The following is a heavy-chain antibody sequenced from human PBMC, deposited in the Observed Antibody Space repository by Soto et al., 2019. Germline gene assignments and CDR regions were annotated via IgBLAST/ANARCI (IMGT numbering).Heavy chain of an antibody. CDR1: GYSFTSYG. Sequence: ASVKVSCKASGYSFTSYGISWVRQAPGQGLEWMGWISPYNHNTIFSQRFLGRVTITTDTSASTAYMELRSLRSEDTAVYYCARSIVVVTALDYWGQGTLVTVSS. J-gene: IGHJ4*02. CDR2: ISPYNHNT. CDR3: ARSIVVVTALDY. D-gene: IGHD2-21*02. V-gene: IGHV1-18*01.